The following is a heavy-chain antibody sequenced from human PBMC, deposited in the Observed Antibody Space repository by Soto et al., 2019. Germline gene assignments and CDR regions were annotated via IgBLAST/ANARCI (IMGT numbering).Heavy chain of an antibody. Sequence: GGSLRLSCEATGFTFSGHEMNWIRQTPGKRLEWIAKISGSGSTINYADSVKGRFTISRDNVQRTLHLQMDSLRVEDTGVYYCARGGVYWGRGTLVTVSS. CDR1: GFTFSGHE. CDR3: ARGGVY. D-gene: IGHD2-8*01. J-gene: IGHJ1*01. V-gene: IGHV3-48*03. CDR2: ISGSGSTI.